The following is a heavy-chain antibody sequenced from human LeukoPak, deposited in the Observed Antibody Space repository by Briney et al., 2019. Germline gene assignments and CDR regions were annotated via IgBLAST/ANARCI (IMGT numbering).Heavy chain of an antibody. CDR3: AKVPWTMATIDAFDI. J-gene: IGHJ3*02. V-gene: IGHV3-30*04. Sequence: GGSLRLSCVASGFSFSHYAIHWVRQAPGKGLEWVSLISYNGGNKYYADSVKGRFTISRDNSKNTLYLQMNSLRAEDTAVYYCAKVPWTMATIDAFDIWGQGTMVTVSS. CDR2: ISYNGGNK. D-gene: IGHD5-12*01. CDR1: GFSFSHYA.